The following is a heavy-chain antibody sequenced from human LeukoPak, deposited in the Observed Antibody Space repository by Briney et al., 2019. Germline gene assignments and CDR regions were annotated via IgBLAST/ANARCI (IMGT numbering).Heavy chain of an antibody. V-gene: IGHV3-23*01. Sequence: GGSLRLSCAASGFTFSSYAMSWVRQAPGKGLEWVSGISGNGGTTNYADSVKGGFTISRDNSKNTLYLQMISLRAEDTAVYYCAKGGYYDFWKDGMDVWGQGTTVTVSS. CDR3: AKGGYYDFWKDGMDV. CDR1: GFTFSSYA. CDR2: ISGNGGTT. D-gene: IGHD3-3*01. J-gene: IGHJ6*02.